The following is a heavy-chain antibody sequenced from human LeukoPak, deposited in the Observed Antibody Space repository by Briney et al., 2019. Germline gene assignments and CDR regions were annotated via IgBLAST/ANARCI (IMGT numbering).Heavy chain of an antibody. D-gene: IGHD2-2*02. V-gene: IGHV4-59*01. Sequence: PSEALSLTCTVSGGSISSYYWSWIRQPPGKGLEWIGYIYYSGSTNYNPSLKSRVTISVVTSKNQFSLKVSSVTAADTAVYYCARVDCSSTSCYTELGAFDIWGQGTMVTVSS. CDR1: GGSISSYY. CDR3: ARVDCSSTSCYTELGAFDI. CDR2: IYYSGST. J-gene: IGHJ3*02.